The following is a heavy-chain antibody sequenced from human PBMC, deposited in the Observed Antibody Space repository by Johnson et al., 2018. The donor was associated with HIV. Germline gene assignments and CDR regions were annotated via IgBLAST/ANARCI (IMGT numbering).Heavy chain of an antibody. V-gene: IGHV3-30*04. J-gene: IGHJ3*01. Sequence: QVQLVESGGGVVQPRGSLRLSCAASGFTFSSFGMHWVRQAPAKGLEWVAFISYDGSDKDNADSVRGRFTISRDNSKNTLYLQMNSLRIEDTAVYYCARGSRYTYDNDDVYLLQAFDVWGQGTVVTVSS. CDR2: ISYDGSDK. CDR1: GFTFSSFG. D-gene: IGHD3-16*01. CDR3: ARGSRYTYDNDDVYLLQAFDV.